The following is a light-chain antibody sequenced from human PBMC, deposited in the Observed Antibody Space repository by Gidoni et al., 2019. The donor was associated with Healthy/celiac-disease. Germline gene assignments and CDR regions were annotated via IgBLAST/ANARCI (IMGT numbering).Light chain of an antibody. CDR2: DAS. Sequence: DIQMTQSPSTLSASVGYRVTITCRASQSISSWLAWYQQKPGKAPKLLIYDASSLESGVPSRFSGSGSGTEFTLTISSLQPDDFATYYCQQYNSYPLTFGGXTKVEIK. V-gene: IGKV1-5*01. CDR3: QQYNSYPLT. J-gene: IGKJ4*01. CDR1: QSISSW.